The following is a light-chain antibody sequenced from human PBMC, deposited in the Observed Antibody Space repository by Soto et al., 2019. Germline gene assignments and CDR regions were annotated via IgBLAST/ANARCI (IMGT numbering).Light chain of an antibody. CDR2: GAS. CDR3: QQYCSSPYT. V-gene: IGKV3-20*01. CDR1: QSVGDNY. Sequence: EIGLTQSPGTLSLSPGERATLSCRASQSVGDNYLAWYQQKPGQAPRLLIYGASSRATGIPDRFTGSGSGSDFTLTISDLEPEDFAVYYCQQYCSSPYTFGQGTKLEIK. J-gene: IGKJ2*01.